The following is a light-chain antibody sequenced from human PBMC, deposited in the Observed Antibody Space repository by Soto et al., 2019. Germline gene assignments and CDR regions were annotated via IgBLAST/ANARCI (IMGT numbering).Light chain of an antibody. V-gene: IGLV2-8*01. J-gene: IGLJ2*01. CDR3: SSYAGSNNLL. Sequence: QSALTQPPSASGSPGQSVAISCTGNNSDIGNYNFVSWYQQHPGKAPKLMIYEVNKRPSGVPDRFSGSKSGNTASLTVSGLQPEDEAEYYCSSYAGSNNLLFGGGTKLTVL. CDR2: EVN. CDR1: NSDIGNYNF.